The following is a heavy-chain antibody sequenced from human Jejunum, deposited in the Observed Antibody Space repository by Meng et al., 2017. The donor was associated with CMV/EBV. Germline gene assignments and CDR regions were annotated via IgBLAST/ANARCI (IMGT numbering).Heavy chain of an antibody. V-gene: IGHV3-48*03. CDR3: VRLDLAAFYS. D-gene: IGHD3-3*02. Sequence: SCAASGFTFSTSEMNWVRQAPGKGLEWIAYITGVTNIIYYADSVKGRFTISRDNAKSSLYLQMNDLRAEDTAVYYCVRLDLAAFYSWGQGALVTVSS. J-gene: IGHJ5*02. CDR2: ITGVTNII. CDR1: GFTFSTSE.